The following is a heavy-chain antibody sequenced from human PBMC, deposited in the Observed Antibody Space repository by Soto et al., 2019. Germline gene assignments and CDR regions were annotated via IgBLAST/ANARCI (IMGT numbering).Heavy chain of an antibody. CDR3: ARAIPKVVPAAPTYYYYGMDV. Sequence: GASVKVSCKASGYTFTSYDINWVRQATGQGLEWMGWVNPNSGNTGYAQKFQGRVTMTRNTSISTAYMELSILRSEDTAVYYSARAIPKVVPAAPTYYYYGMDVWGQGTTVTVSS. D-gene: IGHD2-2*01. CDR1: GYTFTSYD. CDR2: VNPNSGNT. V-gene: IGHV1-8*01. J-gene: IGHJ6*02.